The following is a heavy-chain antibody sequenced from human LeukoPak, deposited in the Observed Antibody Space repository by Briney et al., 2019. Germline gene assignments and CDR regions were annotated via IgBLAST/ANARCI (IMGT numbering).Heavy chain of an antibody. V-gene: IGHV3-23*01. CDR3: AKEIPGSGWYSVDY. CDR2: INDGNT. CDR1: GFTFSNYA. J-gene: IGHJ4*02. D-gene: IGHD6-19*01. Sequence: PGGSLRLSCTASGFTFSNYAMTWIRQTAGKGLEWVSTINDGNTFYAASVKGRFTISRDNSKNTLYLQMNSLRAEDTAVYYCAKEIPGSGWYSVDYWGQGTLVTVSS.